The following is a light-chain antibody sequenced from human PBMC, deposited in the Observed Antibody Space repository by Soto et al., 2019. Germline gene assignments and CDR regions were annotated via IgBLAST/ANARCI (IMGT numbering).Light chain of an antibody. CDR3: QQRHNLPHT. J-gene: IGKJ3*01. CDR2: DAS. Sequence: DIQMTQSPSSLSASVGDRVTITCQASQDVRKYLSWYQQKARKAPKLLIYDASNLETVVPSRFSGSGSGTDFTFTISSLQPEDIATYYCQQRHNLPHTFGPGTKVDIK. V-gene: IGKV1-33*01. CDR1: QDVRKY.